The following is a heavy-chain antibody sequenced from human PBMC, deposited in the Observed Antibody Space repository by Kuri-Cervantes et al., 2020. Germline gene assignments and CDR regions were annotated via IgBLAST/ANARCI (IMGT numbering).Heavy chain of an antibody. D-gene: IGHD2-2*01. CDR1: GFTFSSYA. CDR2: ISYDGSNK. J-gene: IGHJ5*02. Sequence: LSLTCAASGFTFSSYAMHWVRQTPGKGLEWVAVISYDGSNKYYADSVKGRFTISRDNSKNTLYLQMNSLRAEDTAVYYCARGGLGYCSSTSCHDWFDPWGQGTLVTVSS. CDR3: ARGGLGYCSSTSCHDWFDP. V-gene: IGHV3-30-3*01.